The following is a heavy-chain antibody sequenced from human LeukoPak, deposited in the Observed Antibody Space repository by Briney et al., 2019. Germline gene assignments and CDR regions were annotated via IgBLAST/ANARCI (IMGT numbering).Heavy chain of an antibody. J-gene: IGHJ6*02. CDR3: ARDGCSSTSCSLSGYYGLDV. D-gene: IGHD2-2*01. V-gene: IGHV1-18*01. Sequence: ASVKVSCKASGYTFTSYGISWVRQAPGQGLEWMGWISAYNGNTNYAQKLQGRVTMTTDTSTSTAYMELRSPRFDDTAVYYCARDGCSSTSCSLSGYYGLDVWGQGTTVTVSS. CDR2: ISAYNGNT. CDR1: GYTFTSYG.